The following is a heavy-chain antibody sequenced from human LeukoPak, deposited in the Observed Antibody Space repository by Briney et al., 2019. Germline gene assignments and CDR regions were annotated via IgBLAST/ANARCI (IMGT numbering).Heavy chain of an antibody. D-gene: IGHD2-2*01. Sequence: ASVKVSCKASGYTFTSYGISWVRQAPGQGLEWMGWISAYNGNTNYAQKLQGRVTMTTDTSTSTAYMELRSLRSDDMAVYYCARETYCSSTSCYARYYYYYGMDVWGQGTTVTVSS. J-gene: IGHJ6*02. CDR1: GYTFTSYG. V-gene: IGHV1-18*03. CDR3: ARETYCSSTSCYARYYYYYGMDV. CDR2: ISAYNGNT.